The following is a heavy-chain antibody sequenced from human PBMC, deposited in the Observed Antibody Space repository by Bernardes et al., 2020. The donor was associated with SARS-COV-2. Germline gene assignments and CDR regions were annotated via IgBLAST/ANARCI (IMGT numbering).Heavy chain of an antibody. CDR1: GGSIGSYY. V-gene: IGHV4-59*01. J-gene: IGHJ2*01. Sequence: SKTLSLTCTVSGGSIGSYYWAWIRQPPGKGLEWIGYIYYSWSTNYNPSLKSRVTISVDRSQNQFSLNLSSVTPADTAVYYCARDLSHLVRRGFDLWGRGTLVTVSS. D-gene: IGHD3-10*01. CDR2: IYYSWST. CDR3: ARDLSHLVRRGFDL.